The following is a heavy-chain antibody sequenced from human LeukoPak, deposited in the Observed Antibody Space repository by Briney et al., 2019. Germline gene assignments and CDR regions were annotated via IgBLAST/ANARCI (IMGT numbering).Heavy chain of an antibody. Sequence: GGSLRLSCAASGFAFSSYSMNWVRQAPGKGLEWVSYISSSSSTIYYADSVKGRFTISRDNAKNSLYLQMNSLRAEVTAVYYCARIRLERVDAFDIWGQGTMVTVSS. CDR1: GFAFSSYS. D-gene: IGHD1-1*01. J-gene: IGHJ3*02. CDR3: ARIRLERVDAFDI. CDR2: ISSSSSTI. V-gene: IGHV3-48*01.